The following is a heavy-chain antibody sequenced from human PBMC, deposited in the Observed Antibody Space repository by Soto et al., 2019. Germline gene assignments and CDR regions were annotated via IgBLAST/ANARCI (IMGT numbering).Heavy chain of an antibody. CDR1: GFTFGSYW. V-gene: IGHV3-74*01. CDR3: ARGRPYGMDV. Sequence: GGSLRLSCASSGFTFGSYWMNWVRQAPGTGLVWVSRIDSDGSSTTYADSVKGRFTTSRDNAKNTLYLQMSSLRVEDTAVYYCARGRPYGMDVWGQGTTVTVSS. J-gene: IGHJ6*02. CDR2: IDSDGSST.